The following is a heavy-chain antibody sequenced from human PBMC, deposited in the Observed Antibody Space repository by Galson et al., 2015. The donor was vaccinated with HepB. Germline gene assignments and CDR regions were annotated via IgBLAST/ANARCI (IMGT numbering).Heavy chain of an antibody. CDR2: IDWDDDK. CDR3: ARLRGHHDIFTGYSAYYGLDV. CDR1: GFSLSTSGMC. Sequence: PALVKPTQTLTLTCTFSGFSLSTSGMCMSWIRQSPGKALEWLARIDWDDDKYYSTSLQTRLTISKDTSKNQVVLTMTNMDPVDTATYYCARLRGHHDIFTGYSAYYGLDVWGQGTTVIVSS. V-gene: IGHV2-70*11. D-gene: IGHD3-9*01. J-gene: IGHJ6*02.